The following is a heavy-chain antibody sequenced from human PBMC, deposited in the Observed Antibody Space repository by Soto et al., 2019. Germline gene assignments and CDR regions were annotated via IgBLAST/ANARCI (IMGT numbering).Heavy chain of an antibody. CDR3: AKGDNLGPKTGYAFXP. J-gene: IGHJ5*02. CDR1: GDSVSSNTAS. CDR2: TYFRSKWYN. Sequence: SQTLSLTCAISGDSVSSNTASWNWIRQSPSRGLEWLGRTYFRSKWYNDYAVSVKSRKIINPDTSNNQFSLQLNSVTPEDTAVYFCAKGDNLGPKTGYAFXPWGQGIMVTVSS. D-gene: IGHD5-12*01. V-gene: IGHV6-1*01.